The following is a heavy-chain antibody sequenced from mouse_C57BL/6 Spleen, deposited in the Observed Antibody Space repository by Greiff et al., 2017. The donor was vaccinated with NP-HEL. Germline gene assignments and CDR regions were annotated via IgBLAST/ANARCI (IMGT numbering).Heavy chain of an antibody. V-gene: IGHV3-6*01. CDR2: ISYDGSN. Sequence: DVKLQESGPGLVKPSQSLSLTCSVTGYSITSGYYWNWIRQFPGNKLEWMGYISYDGSNNYNPSLKNRISITRDTSKNQFFLKLNSVTTEDTATYYCAREDYDYYFDYWGQGTTLTVSS. D-gene: IGHD2-4*01. CDR1: GYSITSGYY. CDR3: AREDYDYYFDY. J-gene: IGHJ2*01.